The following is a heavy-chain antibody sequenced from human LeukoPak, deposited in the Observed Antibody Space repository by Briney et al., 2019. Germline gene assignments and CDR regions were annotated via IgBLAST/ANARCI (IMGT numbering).Heavy chain of an antibody. CDR2: ITSDGYTT. V-gene: IGHV3-74*01. CDR1: GFSFSNHW. J-gene: IGHJ4*02. Sequence: GGSLRLSCAASGFSFSNHWVHWVRQVPGEGLVWVSCITSDGYTTNYADSVKGRFTISRDNAKNTLYLQMNSLRDEDTAVYYCVRGAVTGQQCDNWGQGTLVTVSS. D-gene: IGHD2-21*02. CDR3: VRGAVTGQQCDN.